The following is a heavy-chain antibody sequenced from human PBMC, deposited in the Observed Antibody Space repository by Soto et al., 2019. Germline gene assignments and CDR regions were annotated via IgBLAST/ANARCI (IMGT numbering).Heavy chain of an antibody. J-gene: IGHJ4*02. D-gene: IGHD2-15*01. CDR2: ISYDGSNK. Sequence: GGSLRLSCAASGFTFSSYGMHWVRQAPGKGLEWVAVISYDGSNKYYADSVKGRFTISRDNSKNTLYLQMNSLRAEDTAVYYCAKDRSYGSLDPLGYCSGGSCFAFDYWGQGTLVTVSS. CDR3: AKDRSYGSLDPLGYCSGGSCFAFDY. V-gene: IGHV3-30*18. CDR1: GFTFSSYG.